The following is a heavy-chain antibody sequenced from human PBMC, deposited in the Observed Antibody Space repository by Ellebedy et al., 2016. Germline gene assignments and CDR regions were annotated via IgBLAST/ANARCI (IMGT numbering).Heavy chain of an antibody. V-gene: IGHV4-59*08. CDR2: IYYSGST. D-gene: IGHD3-3*01. CDR1: GGSISSYY. J-gene: IGHJ6*02. CDR3: ARLLHDFWSGYLHGMDV. Sequence: SETLSLTCTVSGGSISSYYWSWIRQPPGKGLEWIGYIYYSGSTNYNPSLKSRVTISVDTSKNQFSLKLSSVTAADTAVYYCARLLHDFWSGYLHGMDVWGQGTTVTVSS.